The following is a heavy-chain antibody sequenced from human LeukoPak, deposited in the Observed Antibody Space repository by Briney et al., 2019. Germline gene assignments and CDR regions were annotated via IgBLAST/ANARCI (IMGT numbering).Heavy chain of an antibody. Sequence: ASVKVSCKASGYTFTGYYMHWVRQAPGQGLEWMGRINPNSGGTNYAQKFQGRVTMTRDTSISTAYKELSRLRSDDTAVYYCERAGYSSSWRVDYWGQGTLVTVSS. CDR3: ERAGYSSSWRVDY. CDR1: GYTFTGYY. CDR2: INPNSGGT. J-gene: IGHJ4*02. D-gene: IGHD6-13*01. V-gene: IGHV1-2*06.